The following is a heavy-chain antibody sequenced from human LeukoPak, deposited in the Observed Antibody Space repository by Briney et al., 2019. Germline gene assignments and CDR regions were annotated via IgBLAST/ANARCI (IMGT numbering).Heavy chain of an antibody. CDR1: GFTFSNAW. D-gene: IGHD3-9*01. CDR3: TTDRITLFFPADALFDY. J-gene: IGHJ4*02. Sequence: AGGSLRLSCAASGFTFSNAWMSWVRQAPGKGLEWVGRIKSKTDGGTTDYAAPVKGRFTISRDDSKNTLYLQMNSLKTEDTAVYYCTTDRITLFFPADALFDYWGQGTLVTVSS. V-gene: IGHV3-15*01. CDR2: IKSKTDGGTT.